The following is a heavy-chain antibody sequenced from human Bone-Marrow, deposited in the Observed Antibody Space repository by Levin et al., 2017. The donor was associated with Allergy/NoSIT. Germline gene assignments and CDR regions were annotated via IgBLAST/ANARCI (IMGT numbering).Heavy chain of an antibody. CDR3: ARDEESYGDAFDI. CDR2: ISARRTTM. V-gene: IGHV3-48*01. Sequence: GGSLRLSRAASGFTFSTYGMIWVRQAPGKGLEWVSYISARRTTMYYADSVKGRFTISRDDAKNTLYLQMSSLRAEDTAVYYCARDEESYGDAFDIWGQGTMVTVSS. D-gene: IGHD2-8*01. CDR1: GFTFSTYG. J-gene: IGHJ3*02.